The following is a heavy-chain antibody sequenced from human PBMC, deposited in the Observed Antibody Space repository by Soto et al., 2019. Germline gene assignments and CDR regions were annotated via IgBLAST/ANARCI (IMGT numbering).Heavy chain of an antibody. Sequence: QVQLVQSGAEVEKPGSSVKVSCKASGGTFSSYTISWVRQAPGQGLEWMGRIIPILGIANYAQKFQGRVTITADESTSTAYMELSSLRSEDTAVYYCARDDIVVVPAAPGPSYYYYGTDVWGQGTTVTVSS. J-gene: IGHJ6*02. CDR1: GGTFSSYT. CDR3: ARDDIVVVPAAPGPSYYYYGTDV. V-gene: IGHV1-69*08. CDR2: IIPILGIA. D-gene: IGHD2-2*01.